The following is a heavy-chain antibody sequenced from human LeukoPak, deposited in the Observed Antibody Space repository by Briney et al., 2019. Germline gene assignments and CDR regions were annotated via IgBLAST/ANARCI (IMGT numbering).Heavy chain of an antibody. D-gene: IGHD4-17*01. V-gene: IGHV3-9*01. CDR1: GFTFDDYA. Sequence: GGSLRLSCAASGFTFDDYAMHWVRQAPEKGLEWVSGISWNSGSIGYADSVKGRFTISRDNAKNSLYLQMNSLRAEDTALYYCVKDKGFSGDLPYDIWGQGTMVTVSS. CDR3: VKDKGFSGDLPYDI. J-gene: IGHJ3*02. CDR2: ISWNSGSI.